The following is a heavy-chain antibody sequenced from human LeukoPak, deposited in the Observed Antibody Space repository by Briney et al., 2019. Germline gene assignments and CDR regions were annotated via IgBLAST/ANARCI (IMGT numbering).Heavy chain of an antibody. D-gene: IGHD3-10*01. Sequence: KPSDTLSLTCAVSGYSISSSNWWGWIRQPPGKGLEWIGYIYYSGRTNYNPSLKSRATMSVDTSKNQFSLKLSSVTALDTAVYYCARSRFDAFDIWGQGTMVTVSS. CDR3: ARSRFDAFDI. CDR2: IYYSGRT. V-gene: IGHV4-28*06. J-gene: IGHJ3*02. CDR1: GYSISSSNW.